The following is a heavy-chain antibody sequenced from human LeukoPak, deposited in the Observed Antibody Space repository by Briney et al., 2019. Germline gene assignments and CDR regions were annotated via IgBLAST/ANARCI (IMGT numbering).Heavy chain of an antibody. D-gene: IGHD3-3*01. CDR2: IKQDGSVK. J-gene: IGHJ6*03. V-gene: IGHV3-7*01. CDR3: ASPLYDFWSGHQQVYMDV. CDR1: GFTFSSYW. Sequence: GGSLRLSCAASGFTFSSYWMSWVRQAPGKGLEWVANIKQDGSVKYYVDSVKGRFTISRDNAKNSLYLQMNSLRAEDTAVYYCASPLYDFWSGHQQVYMDVWGKGTTVTVSS.